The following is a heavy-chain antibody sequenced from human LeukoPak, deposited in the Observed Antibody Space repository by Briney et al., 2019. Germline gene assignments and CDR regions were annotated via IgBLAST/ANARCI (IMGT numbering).Heavy chain of an antibody. CDR1: GGSISTASYY. D-gene: IGHD2-15*01. CDR2: ISYSGST. J-gene: IGHJ4*02. V-gene: IGHV4-39*01. Sequence: PSETLSLTCVVSGGSISTASYYWGWIRQPPGKGLDWIGTISYSGSTHYNPSLKSRVTISLDTSKNQFSLKLNSVTAADTAVYYCARVTLLPTHIDYWGQGTLVTVSS. CDR3: ARVTLLPTHIDY.